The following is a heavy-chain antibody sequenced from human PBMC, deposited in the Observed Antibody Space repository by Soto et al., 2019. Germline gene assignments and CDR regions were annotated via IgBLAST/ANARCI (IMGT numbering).Heavy chain of an antibody. CDR1: GGTFSSYA. CDR2: IIPIFGTA. V-gene: IGHV1-69*13. Sequence: SVKVSCKASGGTFSSYAISWVRQAPGQGLEWMGGIIPIFGTANYAQKFQGRVTITADESTSTAYMELSSLRSEDTAVYYCARVAAVGGSGSYYVFDYWGQGTLVTVSS. J-gene: IGHJ4*02. CDR3: ARVAAVGGSGSYYVFDY. D-gene: IGHD1-26*01.